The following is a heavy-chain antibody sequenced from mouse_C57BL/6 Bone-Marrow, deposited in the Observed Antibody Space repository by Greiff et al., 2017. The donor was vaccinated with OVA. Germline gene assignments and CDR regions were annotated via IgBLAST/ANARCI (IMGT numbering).Heavy chain of an antibody. J-gene: IGHJ4*01. CDR3: ASRIDYYGSRGYAMDY. Sequence: VKLVESGAELARPGASVKLSCKASGYTFTSYGISWVKQRTGQGLEWIGEIYPRSGNTYYNEKFKGKATLTADKSSSTAYMELRSLTSEDSAVYFCASRIDYYGSRGYAMDYWGQGTSVTVSS. V-gene: IGHV1-81*01. D-gene: IGHD1-1*01. CDR1: GYTFTSYG. CDR2: IYPRSGNT.